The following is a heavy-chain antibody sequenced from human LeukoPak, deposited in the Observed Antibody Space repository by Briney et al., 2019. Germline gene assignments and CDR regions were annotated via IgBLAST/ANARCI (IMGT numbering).Heavy chain of an antibody. CDR2: ISAYNGNT. CDR1: GYTLTTYC. D-gene: IGHD1-26*01. V-gene: IGHV1-18*01. Sequence: ASVTVSCNVSGYTLTTYCISWVRQAPGQGLEWMGWISAYNGNTNYAQKLQGRVTMTTDTSTSTAYMELRSLRSDDTAVYYCARDTREWGFDYWGQGTLVTVSS. CDR3: ARDTREWGFDY. J-gene: IGHJ4*02.